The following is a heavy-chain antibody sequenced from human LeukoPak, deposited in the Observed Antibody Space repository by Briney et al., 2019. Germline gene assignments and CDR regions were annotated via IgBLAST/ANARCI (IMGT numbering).Heavy chain of an antibody. D-gene: IGHD2-2*01. Sequence: SGGSLRLSCAASGFTFSSYAMHWVRQATGKGLEWVAVISYDGSNKYYADSVKGRFTISRDNSKNTLYLQMNSLRAEDTAVYYCARGLGRKYQLLSKNWFDPWGQGTLVTVSS. V-gene: IGHV3-30*04. J-gene: IGHJ5*02. CDR1: GFTFSSYA. CDR2: ISYDGSNK. CDR3: ARGLGRKYQLLSKNWFDP.